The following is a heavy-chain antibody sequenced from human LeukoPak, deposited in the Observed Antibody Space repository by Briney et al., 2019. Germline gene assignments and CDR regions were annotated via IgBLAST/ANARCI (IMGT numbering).Heavy chain of an antibody. CDR1: GGSISSYY. CDR3: ARCPTSGGRCYEFDF. V-gene: IGHV4-59*08. Sequence: SETLSLTCTVSGGSISSYYWNWIRQPPGKGLEWIGYIYYSGTTNYNPSLKSRVTISVDTSKNQFSLKLSSVTAADTAVYYCARCPTSGGRCYEFDFWGQGTLVTVSS. D-gene: IGHD2-15*01. CDR2: IYYSGTT. J-gene: IGHJ4*02.